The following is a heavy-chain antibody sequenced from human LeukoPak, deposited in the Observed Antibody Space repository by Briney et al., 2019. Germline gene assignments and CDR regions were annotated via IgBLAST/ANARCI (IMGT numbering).Heavy chain of an antibody. Sequence: SETLSLTCTVSGGSISSYYWSWIRQPAGKGLEWIGRIYTSGSTNYNPSLKSRVTMSVDTSKNQFSLKLSSVTAADTAVYYCARVGSSGWYHWYFDLWGRGTLVTVSS. CDR3: ARVGSSGWYHWYFDL. CDR1: GGSISSYY. J-gene: IGHJ2*01. CDR2: IYTSGST. D-gene: IGHD6-19*01. V-gene: IGHV4-4*07.